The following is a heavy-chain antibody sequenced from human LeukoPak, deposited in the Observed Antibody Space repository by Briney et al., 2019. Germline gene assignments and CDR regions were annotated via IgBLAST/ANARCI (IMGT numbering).Heavy chain of an antibody. J-gene: IGHJ4*02. CDR3: ATPGYSSGWLPFDY. CDR1: GGSISSSSYY. V-gene: IGHV4-39*01. D-gene: IGHD6-19*01. CDR2: IYYSGST. Sequence: PSETLSLTCTVSGGSISSSSYYWGWLRQPPGKGLEWIGSIYYSGSTYYNPSLKSRVTISVDTSKNQFSLNLTSVTAPDTPVYYCATPGYSSGWLPFDYWGQGALVTVSS.